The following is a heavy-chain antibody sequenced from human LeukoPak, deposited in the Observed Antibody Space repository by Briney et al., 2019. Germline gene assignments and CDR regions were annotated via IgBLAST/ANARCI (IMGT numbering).Heavy chain of an antibody. V-gene: IGHV1-69*01. D-gene: IGHD3-10*01. J-gene: IGHJ4*02. Sequence: GASVKVSCKASGGTFSSYAISWVRQAPGQGLEWMGGIIPIFGTANYAQKFQGRVTITADESTSTAYMELSSLRSEDTAVYYCARSGHMVRGGLDYWGQGTLVTVSS. CDR3: ARSGHMVRGGLDY. CDR1: GGTFSSYA. CDR2: IIPIFGTA.